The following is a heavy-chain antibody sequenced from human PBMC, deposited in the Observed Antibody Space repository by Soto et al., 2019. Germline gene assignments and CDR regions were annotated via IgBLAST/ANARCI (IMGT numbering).Heavy chain of an antibody. CDR3: TKRATTIPTPGNYFDS. D-gene: IGHD1-1*01. V-gene: IGHV3-23*01. CDR1: GFTFSDYS. J-gene: IGHJ4*02. CDR2: LTRDGTS. Sequence: EVHLLESGGGLVQPGGSLRLSCAASGFTFSDYSMSWVRQTPERGLEWVSSLTRDGTSYYADSVQGRFTVSRDNSKNKVSLQMHSLRAEDTALYYCTKRATTIPTPGNYFDSWGQGTLVTVSS.